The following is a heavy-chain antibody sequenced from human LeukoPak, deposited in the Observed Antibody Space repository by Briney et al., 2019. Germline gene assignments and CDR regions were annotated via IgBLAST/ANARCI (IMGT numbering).Heavy chain of an antibody. Sequence: SVKVSCKASGYTFTSYDINWVRQAPGQGLEWMGRIIPILGIANYAQKFQGRVTITADKSTSTAYMELSSLRSEDTAVYYCARDLSSGGTYGSGSSTFDYWGQGTLVTVSS. CDR1: GYTFTSYD. D-gene: IGHD3-10*01. J-gene: IGHJ4*02. CDR3: ARDLSSGGTYGSGSSTFDY. V-gene: IGHV1-69*04. CDR2: IIPILGIA.